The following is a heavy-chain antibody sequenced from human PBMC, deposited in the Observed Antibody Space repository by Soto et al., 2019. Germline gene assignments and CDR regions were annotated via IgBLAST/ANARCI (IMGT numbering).Heavy chain of an antibody. CDR3: ARGYPIEAELDLSWFDP. V-gene: IGHV6-1*01. J-gene: IGHJ5*02. CDR1: GDSVSSNSAA. Sequence: SQTLSLTCAISGDSVSSNSAAWNWIRQSPSRGLEWLGRTYYRSKWYNDYAVSVKSRITINPDTSKNQFSLQLNSVTPEDTAVYYCARGYPIEAELDLSWFDPWGQGTLVTVSS. CDR2: TYYRSKWYN. D-gene: IGHD6-6*01.